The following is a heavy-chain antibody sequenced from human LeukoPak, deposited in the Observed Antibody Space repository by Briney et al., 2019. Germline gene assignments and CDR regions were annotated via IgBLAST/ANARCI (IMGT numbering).Heavy chain of an antibody. CDR3: ASGTLY. J-gene: IGHJ4*02. D-gene: IGHD1-7*01. CDR1: GFTVSNNF. V-gene: IGHV3-74*01. Sequence: PGGSLRLSCAASGFTVSNNFMSRVRHAPGKGLVWVSRINSDGSSTSYADSVKGRFTISRDNAKNTLYLQMNSLRAEDTAVYYCASGTLYWGQGTLVTVSS. CDR2: INSDGSST.